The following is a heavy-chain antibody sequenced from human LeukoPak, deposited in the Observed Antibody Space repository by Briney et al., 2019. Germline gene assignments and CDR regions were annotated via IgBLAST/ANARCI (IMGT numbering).Heavy chain of an antibody. Sequence: GSLRLSCAASGFTFSDYYMSWILQAPGKGLEGVSYISTSGSTIYYADSVKGRFTISRDNAKNSLYLQMNSLRAEDTAVYYCARHTYGYSFYYYMDVWGKGTTVTISS. D-gene: IGHD5-18*01. V-gene: IGHV3-11*01. J-gene: IGHJ6*03. CDR1: GFTFSDYY. CDR3: ARHTYGYSFYYYMDV. CDR2: ISTSGSTI.